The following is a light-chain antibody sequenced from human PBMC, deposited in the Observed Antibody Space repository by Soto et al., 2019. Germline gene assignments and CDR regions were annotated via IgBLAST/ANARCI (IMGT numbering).Light chain of an antibody. CDR3: QIWGTGVYWV. CDR1: SGHSTYT. CDR2: VNSDGTH. V-gene: IGLV4-69*01. Sequence: QLVLSQPPSASASLGTSVKLTCILVSGHSTYTIAWHQIQPEKGPRFLMTVNSDGTHNKGVGIPDRFSGSSSAAERHRAIPNLQSGGVADHDCQIWGTGVYWVFGGGTKVTAL. J-gene: IGLJ3*02.